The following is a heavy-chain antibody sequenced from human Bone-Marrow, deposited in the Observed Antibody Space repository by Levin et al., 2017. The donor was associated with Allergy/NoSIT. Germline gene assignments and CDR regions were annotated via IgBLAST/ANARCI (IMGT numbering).Heavy chain of an antibody. CDR3: ARGSSGWYTCDY. CDR1: GFTFSSYA. J-gene: IGHJ4*02. CDR2: ISYDGSNK. Sequence: GGSLRLSCAASGFTFSSYAMHWVRQAPGKGLEWVAVISYDGSNKYYADSVKGRFTISRDNSKNTLYLQMNSLRAEDTAVYYCARGSSGWYTCDYWGQGTLVTVSS. D-gene: IGHD6-19*01. V-gene: IGHV3-30*04.